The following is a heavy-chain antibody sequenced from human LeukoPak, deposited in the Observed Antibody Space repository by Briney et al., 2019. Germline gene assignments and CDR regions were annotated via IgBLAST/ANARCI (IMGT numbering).Heavy chain of an antibody. Sequence: PGGSLRLSCAASGFTFSSHWMHWVRQAPGEGLVWVSRVNGPGDWTHYADSVRGRLIISRDNAENTISLQMNNLRAEDTAVYFCAREVFEGQRQSDAFDVWGQGTMVTVSS. V-gene: IGHV3-74*01. CDR2: VNGPGDWT. CDR1: GFTFSSHW. CDR3: AREVFEGQRQSDAFDV. D-gene: IGHD6-25*01. J-gene: IGHJ3*01.